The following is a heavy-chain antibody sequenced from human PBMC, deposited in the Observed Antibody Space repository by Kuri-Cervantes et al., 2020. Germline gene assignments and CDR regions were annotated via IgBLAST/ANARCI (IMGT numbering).Heavy chain of an antibody. CDR3: ARSPFPNRRKWELPCRWFDP. V-gene: IGHV4-39*01. CDR1: GGSISSSSYY. CDR2: IYYSGST. J-gene: IGHJ5*02. D-gene: IGHD1-26*01. Sequence: SETLSLTCTVSGGSISSSSYYWGWIRQPPGKGLEWIGSIYYSGSTYYNPSLKSRVTISVDTSKSQFSLKLSSVTAADTAVYYCARSPFPNRRKWELPCRWFDPWGQGTLVTVSS.